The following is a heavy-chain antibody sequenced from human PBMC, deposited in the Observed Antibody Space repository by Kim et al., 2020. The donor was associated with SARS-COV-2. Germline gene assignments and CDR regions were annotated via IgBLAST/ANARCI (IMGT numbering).Heavy chain of an antibody. CDR1: GFTFSSYS. V-gene: IGHV3-21*01. Sequence: WGSLRLSCAASGFTFSSYSMNWVRQAPGKGLEWVSSISSSSSYIYYADSVKGRFTISRDNAKNSLYLQMNSLRAEDTAVYYCARDIHSSTVSIYYYYYGMDVWGPGTTVTVSS. J-gene: IGHJ6*02. CDR2: ISSSSSYI. D-gene: IGHD6-13*01. CDR3: ARDIHSSTVSIYYYYYGMDV.